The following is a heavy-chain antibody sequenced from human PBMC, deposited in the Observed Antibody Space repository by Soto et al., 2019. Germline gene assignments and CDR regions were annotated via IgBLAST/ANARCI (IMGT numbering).Heavy chain of an antibody. J-gene: IGHJ4*01. CDR3: AKDPSRAASYYFEY. CDR1: GFTFSSYA. CDR2: IAADGADK. D-gene: IGHD6-13*01. Sequence: QVQLVEAGGGVVQPGRSLRLSCAVSGFTFSSYAKHWVRQAPGKGLEWVAVIAADGADKHYADSVKGRFTISRDNPKNTLSLQMNSLRAEDTAVYYCAKDPSRAASYYFEYWGHGTLVTVSS. V-gene: IGHV3-30*18.